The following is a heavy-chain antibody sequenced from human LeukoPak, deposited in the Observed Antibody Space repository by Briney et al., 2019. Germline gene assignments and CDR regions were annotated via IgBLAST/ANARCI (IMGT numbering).Heavy chain of an antibody. J-gene: IGHJ4*02. Sequence: PSETLSLTCTVSGGSISSGNYYWSWIRQPAGKGLEWIGRIYTSGSTNYNPSLKSRVTISVDTSKNQFSLKLSSVTAADTAVYYCAREFMVRGVIIVDYWGQGTLVTVSS. CDR1: GGSISSGNYY. D-gene: IGHD3-10*01. V-gene: IGHV4-61*02. CDR2: IYTSGST. CDR3: AREFMVRGVIIVDY.